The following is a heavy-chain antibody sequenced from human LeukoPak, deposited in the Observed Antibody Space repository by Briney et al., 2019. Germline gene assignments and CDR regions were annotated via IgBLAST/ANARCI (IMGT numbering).Heavy chain of an antibody. V-gene: IGHV4-34*01. J-gene: IGHJ4*02. CDR2: INHSGST. D-gene: IGHD1-7*01. Sequence: SETLSLTCAVYGGSLSGYYWSWIRQPPGKGLEWIGEINHSGSTNYNPSLKSRVTISVDTSKNQFSLKLSSVTAADTAVYYCARLKDWNYAGVHGVGFDYWGQGTLVTVSS. CDR1: GGSLSGYY. CDR3: ARLKDWNYAGVHGVGFDY.